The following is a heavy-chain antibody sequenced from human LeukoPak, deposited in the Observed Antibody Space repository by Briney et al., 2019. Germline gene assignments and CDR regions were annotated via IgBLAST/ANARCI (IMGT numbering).Heavy chain of an antibody. CDR3: ARNTVTTWNPFDY. J-gene: IGHJ4*02. Sequence: TLSLTCTVSGGSISSYYWSWIRQPPGKALEWLARIDWDDDKYYSTSLKTRLTISKDTSKNQVVLTMTNMDPVDTATYYRARNTVTTWNPFDYWGQGTLVTFSS. CDR2: IDWDDDK. V-gene: IGHV2-70*11. CDR1: GGSISSYY. D-gene: IGHD4-17*01.